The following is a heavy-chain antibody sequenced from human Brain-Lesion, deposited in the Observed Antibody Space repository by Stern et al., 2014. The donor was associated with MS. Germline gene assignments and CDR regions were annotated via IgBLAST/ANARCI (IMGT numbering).Heavy chain of an antibody. Sequence: DQLVESGAEVKKPGASVKVSCKVSGYTLTELSMHWVRQAPRKGLEWMGGFDPEDGETIYAQKFQGRVTMTEDTSTDTAYMELSSLRSEDTAVYYCATLSRGAGGNYYRHFDYWGQGTLVTVSS. D-gene: IGHD1-26*01. V-gene: IGHV1-24*01. J-gene: IGHJ4*02. CDR2: FDPEDGET. CDR3: ATLSRGAGGNYYRHFDY. CDR1: GYTLTELS.